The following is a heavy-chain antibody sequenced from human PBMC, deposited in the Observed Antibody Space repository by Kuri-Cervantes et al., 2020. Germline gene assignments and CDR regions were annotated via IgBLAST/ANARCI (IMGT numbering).Heavy chain of an antibody. V-gene: IGHV4-34*09. CDR2: INHSGST. CDR3: ASGYCSGGSCYRWSNWFDP. CDR1: GGSFSGYY. D-gene: IGHD2-15*01. Sequence: SQTLSLTCAVYGGSFSGYYWSWIRQPPGKGLEWIGEINHSGSTNYNPSLKSRVTISVDTSKNQFSLKLSPVTAADTAVYYCASGYCSGGSCYRWSNWFDPWGQGTLVTVSS. J-gene: IGHJ5*02.